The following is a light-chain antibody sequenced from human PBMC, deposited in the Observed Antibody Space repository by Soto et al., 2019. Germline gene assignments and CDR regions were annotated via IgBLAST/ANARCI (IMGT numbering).Light chain of an antibody. Sequence: DIQLTQAPSFLSASAGGRVSSTCLASQAISSYLAWYQQKPGRAPRLLIYAASNLQSGVPSRFSGSGSGTEFTLTITSLQPEDFATYYCQQLNSFPITFGQGTRLEIK. CDR3: QQLNSFPIT. CDR1: QAISSY. CDR2: AAS. J-gene: IGKJ5*01. V-gene: IGKV1-9*01.